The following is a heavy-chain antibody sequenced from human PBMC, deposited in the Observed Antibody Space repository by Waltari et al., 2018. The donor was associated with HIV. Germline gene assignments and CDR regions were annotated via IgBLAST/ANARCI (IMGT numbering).Heavy chain of an antibody. V-gene: IGHV3-33*01. CDR3: ARDMLTSSGYYDLDY. CDR1: GFTFSSYG. Sequence: RLSCAASGFTFSSYGMHWVRQAPGKGLEWVAVIWYDGSNKYYADSVKGRFTISRDNSKNTLYLQMNSLRAEDTAVYYCARDMLTSSGYYDLDYWGQGTLVTVSS. J-gene: IGHJ4*02. D-gene: IGHD3-22*01. CDR2: IWYDGSNK.